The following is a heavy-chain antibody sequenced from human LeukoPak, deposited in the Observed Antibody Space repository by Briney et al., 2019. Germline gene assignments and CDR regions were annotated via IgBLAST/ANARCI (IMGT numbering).Heavy chain of an antibody. CDR3: ARGGSTMVTPYYFGY. Sequence: GESLKISCKGSGYSFTSYWIGWVRQMPGKGLEWMGIIYPGDSDIRYSPSFQGQVTISADKSISTAYLQWSSLKASDTAMYYCARGGSTMVTPYYFGYWGQGTLVTVSS. V-gene: IGHV5-51*01. CDR1: GYSFTSYW. J-gene: IGHJ4*02. D-gene: IGHD3-10*01. CDR2: IYPGDSDI.